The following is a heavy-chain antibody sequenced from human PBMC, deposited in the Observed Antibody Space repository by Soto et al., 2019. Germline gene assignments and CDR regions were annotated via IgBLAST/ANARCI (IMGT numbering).Heavy chain of an antibody. D-gene: IGHD6-13*01. CDR1: GGTFSSYT. CDR3: ARDPGRRAAAGTGYYYYGMDV. J-gene: IGHJ6*02. CDR2: IIPILGIA. Sequence: QVQLVQSGAEVKKPGSSVKVSCKASGGTFSSYTISWVRQAPGQGLEWMGRIIPILGIANYAQKFRGRVTITADKSTSTAYMELSSLRSEDTAVYYCARDPGRRAAAGTGYYYYGMDVWGQGTTVTVSS. V-gene: IGHV1-69*08.